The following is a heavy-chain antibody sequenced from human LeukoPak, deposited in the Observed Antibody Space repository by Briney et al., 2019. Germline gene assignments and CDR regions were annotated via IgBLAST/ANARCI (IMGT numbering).Heavy chain of an antibody. V-gene: IGHV4-59*01. CDR1: GGSISSYY. D-gene: IGHD6-13*01. Sequence: SETLSLTCTVSGGSISSYYWSWVRQPPGKGLEWIGYIYYSGSTNYNPSLKSRVTISVDTSKNQFSLKLSSVTAADTAVYYCARGLMMAVAGRGEFHYWGQGTLVTVSS. CDR3: ARGLMMAVAGRGEFHY. J-gene: IGHJ4*02. CDR2: IYYSGST.